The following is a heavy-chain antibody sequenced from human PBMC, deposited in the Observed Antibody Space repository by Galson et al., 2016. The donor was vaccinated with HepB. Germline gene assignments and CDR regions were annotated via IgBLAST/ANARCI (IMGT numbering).Heavy chain of an antibody. J-gene: IGHJ4*02. CDR2: ILPLFGTT. Sequence: SVKVSCKASGGTFSSDAITWVRQAPGQGLEWMGGILPLFGTTNYAQNFQGRLTISADKSTTTAYMELGSLRSEDTAVYYCARERLTAPGTFDCWGQGTLGTASS. D-gene: IGHD6-13*01. V-gene: IGHV1-69*06. CDR3: ARERLTAPGTFDC. CDR1: GGTFSSDA.